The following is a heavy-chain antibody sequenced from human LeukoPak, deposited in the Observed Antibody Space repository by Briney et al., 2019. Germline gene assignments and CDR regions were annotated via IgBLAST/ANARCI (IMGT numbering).Heavy chain of an antibody. V-gene: IGHV4-39*07. CDR2: IYYSGST. CDR1: GGSISSSSYY. Sequence: SETLSLTCTVSGGSISSSSYYWGWIRQPPGKGLEWIGSIYYSGSTYYNPSLKSRVTISVDTSKNQFSLKLSSVTAADTAVYYCARGLYDFWSGYYQGDAFDIWGQGTMVTVSS. D-gene: IGHD3-3*01. CDR3: ARGLYDFWSGYYQGDAFDI. J-gene: IGHJ3*02.